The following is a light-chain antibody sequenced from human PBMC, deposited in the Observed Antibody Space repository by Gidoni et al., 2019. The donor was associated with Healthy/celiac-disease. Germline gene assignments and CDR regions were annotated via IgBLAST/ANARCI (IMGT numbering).Light chain of an antibody. CDR2: DVS. V-gene: IGLV2-11*01. J-gene: IGLJ1*01. CDR3: CSYAGSYTFYV. CDR1: SSDVGGYNY. Sequence: PLTQPRSGSGSHGHSVTISCTGTSSDVGGYNYVSWYQQHPGKAPKLMIYDVSKRPSGVPDRFAGSKSGNTASLTISGLQAEDEADYYCCSYAGSYTFYVFGTGTKVTVL.